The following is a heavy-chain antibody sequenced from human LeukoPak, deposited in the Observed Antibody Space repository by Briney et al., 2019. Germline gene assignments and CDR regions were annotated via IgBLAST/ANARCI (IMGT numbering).Heavy chain of an antibody. CDR1: GFTFSSYG. CDR2: IYSSTST. V-gene: IGHV3-NL1*01. CDR3: ARAYSTAFDI. D-gene: IGHD2-21*01. J-gene: IGHJ3*02. Sequence: GGSLRLSCAASGFTFSSYGMHWVRQAPGKGLEWVSVIYSSTSTYYADSVKGRFTISRHNSENTLYLQMSSLRTEDTALYYCARAYSTAFDIWGQGTMVTVSS.